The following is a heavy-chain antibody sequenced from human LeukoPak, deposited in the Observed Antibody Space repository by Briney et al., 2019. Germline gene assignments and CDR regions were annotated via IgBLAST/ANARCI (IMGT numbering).Heavy chain of an antibody. D-gene: IGHD3-22*01. J-gene: IGHJ4*02. Sequence: SETLSLTCAVYGGSFSGYYWSWIRQPPGKGLEWIGEINHSGSTNYNPSLKSRVTISVDTSKNQFSLKLSSVTAADTAVYYCAREGYYDSSGPESLDYWGQGTLVTVSS. CDR2: INHSGST. V-gene: IGHV4-34*01. CDR1: GGSFSGYY. CDR3: AREGYYDSSGPESLDY.